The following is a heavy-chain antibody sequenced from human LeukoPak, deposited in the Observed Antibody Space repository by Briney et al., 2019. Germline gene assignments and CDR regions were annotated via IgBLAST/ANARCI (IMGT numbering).Heavy chain of an antibody. V-gene: IGHV3-30-3*01. J-gene: IGHJ5*02. Sequence: PGGSLRLSCAASGFTFSSYAMHWVRQAPGKGLEWVAVISYDGSNKYYADSVKGRFTISRDNSKNTLYLQMNSLRAEDTAVYYCARDENWFDPWGEGTLVAVSS. CDR2: ISYDGSNK. CDR1: GFTFSSYA. CDR3: ARDENWFDP.